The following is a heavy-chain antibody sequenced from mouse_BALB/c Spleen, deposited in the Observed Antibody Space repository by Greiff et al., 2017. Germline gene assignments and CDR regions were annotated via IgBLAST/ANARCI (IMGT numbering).Heavy chain of an antibody. CDR3: ARHYYGYDGDYFDY. D-gene: IGHD2-2*01. V-gene: IGHV1-82*01. CDR1: GYAFSSSW. CDR2: IYPGDGDT. J-gene: IGHJ2*01. Sequence: VQLQQSGPELVKPGASVKISCKASGYAFSSSWMNWVKQRPGQGLEWIGRIYPGDGDTNYNGKFKGKATLTADKSSSTAYMQLSSLTSVDSAVYFCARHYYGYDGDYFDYWGQGTTLTVSS.